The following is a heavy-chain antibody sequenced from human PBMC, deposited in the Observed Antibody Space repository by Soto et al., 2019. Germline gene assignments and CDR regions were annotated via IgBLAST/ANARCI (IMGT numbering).Heavy chain of an antibody. J-gene: IGHJ6*02. CDR2: IKQDGSAK. CDR3: ARDADASGWYHYGFDV. D-gene: IGHD6-19*01. V-gene: IGHV3-7*01. CDR1: GLTLSSYW. Sequence: VGSLRLSCAASGLTLSSYWMNWVRQARGKGLEWVANIKQDGSAKYYVDSVKGRFFISRDNAKNSLYLYINNLRAEDTAVYYCARDADASGWYHYGFDVWGQGTMVTVSS.